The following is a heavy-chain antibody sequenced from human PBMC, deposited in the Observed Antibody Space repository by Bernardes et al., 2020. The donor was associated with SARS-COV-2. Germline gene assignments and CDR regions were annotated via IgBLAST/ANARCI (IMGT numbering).Heavy chain of an antibody. CDR1: GYTFTNYD. J-gene: IGHJ5*02. CDR2: MNPDSANT. D-gene: IGHD6-19*01. CDR3: ARGPIGVAGTRVFDWFDP. V-gene: IGHV1-8*01. Sequence: ASVKVSCKASGYTFTNYDFNWVRQAAGQGLEWMGWMNPDSANTGYAQKFQGRITMTRNTSISTAYMELSSLRSEDTAVYYCARGPIGVAGTRVFDWFDPWGQGTRVTVSS.